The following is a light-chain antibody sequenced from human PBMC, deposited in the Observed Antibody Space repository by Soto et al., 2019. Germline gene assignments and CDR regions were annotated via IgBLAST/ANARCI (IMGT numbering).Light chain of an antibody. V-gene: IGKV3D-20*02. CDR2: ETS. CDR3: QQRWHWPSNT. J-gene: IGKJ5*01. CDR1: QSVSSSY. Sequence: DIVLTQSPGTLSLSPGRRPTLSCRAIQSVSSSYLAWYQQKPGLPPRLLIYETSNRVIGIPARFSGSGSGTDFTLTISSLEPQDFGLYYCQQRWHWPSNTFGQGTRLEIK.